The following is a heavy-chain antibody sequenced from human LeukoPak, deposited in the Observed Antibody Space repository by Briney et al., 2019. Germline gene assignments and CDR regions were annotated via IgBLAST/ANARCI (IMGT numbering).Heavy chain of an antibody. CDR1: GFTFSGSA. CDR3: TRLNYDTLTLGY. J-gene: IGHJ4*02. D-gene: IGHD3-9*01. CDR2: IRSKANSYAT. Sequence: GGSLKLSCAASGFTFSGSAMHWVRQASGKGLEWVGRIRSKANSYATAYAASVKGSFTISRDDSKNTAYLQMNSLKTEDTAVYYCTRLNYDTLTLGYWGQGTLVTVSS. V-gene: IGHV3-73*01.